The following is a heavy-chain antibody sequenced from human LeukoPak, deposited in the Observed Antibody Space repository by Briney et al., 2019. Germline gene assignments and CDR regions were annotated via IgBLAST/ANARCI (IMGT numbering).Heavy chain of an antibody. Sequence: GGSLRFSCAASGFTFSSYGMHWVRQAPGKGLEWVSAISGSGGSTYYADSVKGRFTISRGNSKNTLYLQMNSLRAEDTAVYYCAKSSRSSGWFDYWGQGTLVTVSS. CDR1: GFTFSSYG. V-gene: IGHV3-23*01. CDR2: ISGSGGST. J-gene: IGHJ4*02. CDR3: AKSSRSSGWFDY. D-gene: IGHD6-19*01.